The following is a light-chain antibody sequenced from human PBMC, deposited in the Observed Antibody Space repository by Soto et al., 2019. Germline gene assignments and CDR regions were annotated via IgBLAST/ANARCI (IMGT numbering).Light chain of an antibody. CDR3: QQYDNYRT. J-gene: IGKJ1*01. V-gene: IGKV1-5*03. CDR2: KAS. Sequence: DIQMTQSPSSLSASVGDRITITCRASQSIKTWLAWYQVKPGQAPKLLIYKASSLEIGVPSRFSGSGSGTEFTLSISSLQPDDFATYYCQQYDNYRTFGQGTKVDI. CDR1: QSIKTW.